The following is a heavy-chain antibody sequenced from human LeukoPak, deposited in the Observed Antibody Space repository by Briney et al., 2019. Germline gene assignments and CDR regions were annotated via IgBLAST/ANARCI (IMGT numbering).Heavy chain of an antibody. D-gene: IGHD4-23*01. V-gene: IGHV4-59*01. J-gene: IGHJ4*02. CDR1: GGSITTYY. CDR3: ARDLYGGNSGVFDY. Sequence: SETLSLTCTVSGGSITTYYWSWIRQPPGKGLEWIAYIYHSGSTNYNPSFKSRVTIYIDTSKNQFSLKLSSVTAADTAVYYCARDLYGGNSGVFDYWGQGTLVTVSS. CDR2: IYHSGST.